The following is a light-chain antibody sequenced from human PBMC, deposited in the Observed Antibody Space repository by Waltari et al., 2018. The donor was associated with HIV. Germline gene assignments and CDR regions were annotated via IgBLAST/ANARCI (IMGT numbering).Light chain of an antibody. V-gene: IGLV1-47*01. CDR1: SSNVGSNS. CDR2: MTN. J-gene: IGLJ2*01. Sequence: QSVLTQPPSASGTPGQRITLSCSGSSSNVGSNSVSWYQQLPGTATKVLIFMTNQRPSGVPDRFSASKSGTSASLAISGLRSEDEADYYCASWDDSLSIVVFGGGTKLTVL. CDR3: ASWDDSLSIVV.